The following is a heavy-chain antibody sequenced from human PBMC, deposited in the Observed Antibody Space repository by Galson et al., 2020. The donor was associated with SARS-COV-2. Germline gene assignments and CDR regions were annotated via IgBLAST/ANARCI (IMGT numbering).Heavy chain of an antibody. CDR1: GGSISSSSYY. Sequence: SETLSLTCTVSGGSISSSSYYWGWIRQPPGQGLEWIGSIYYSGSTYYNPSLKSRVTISVDTSKNQFSLKLSSVTAADTAVYYCARSGVLRYFDWLSYYYGMDVWGQGTTVTVSS. CDR2: IYYSGST. D-gene: IGHD3-9*01. CDR3: ARSGVLRYFDWLSYYYGMDV. V-gene: IGHV4-39*01. J-gene: IGHJ6*02.